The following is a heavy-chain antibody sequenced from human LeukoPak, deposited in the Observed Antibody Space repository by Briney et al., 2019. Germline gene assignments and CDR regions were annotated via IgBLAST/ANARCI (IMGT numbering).Heavy chain of an antibody. V-gene: IGHV4-34*01. CDR2: INHSGST. J-gene: IGHJ4*02. CDR3: ARGRYGSGSPDY. CDR1: GGSFSGYY. D-gene: IGHD3-10*01. Sequence: SETLSLTCAVYGGSFSGYYWSWIRQPPGKGLEWIGEINHSGSTNYNPSLKSRVTISVDTSKNQFSLKLSSVTAADTAVYYCARGRYGSGSPDYWGQGTLVTVSS.